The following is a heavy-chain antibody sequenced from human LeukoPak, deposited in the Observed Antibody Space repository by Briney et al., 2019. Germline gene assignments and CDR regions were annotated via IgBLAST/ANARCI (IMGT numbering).Heavy chain of an antibody. Sequence: SETLSLTCTVSGGSISSYYWSWIRQPAGKGLEWIGRIYTSGSTNYNPSLKSRVTMSVDTSKNQFSLKLSSVTAADTAVYYCARGDRDGYISFWYDPWGQGTLVTVSS. CDR2: IYTSGST. CDR3: ARGDRDGYISFWYDP. CDR1: GGSISSYY. D-gene: IGHD5-24*01. V-gene: IGHV4-4*07. J-gene: IGHJ5*02.